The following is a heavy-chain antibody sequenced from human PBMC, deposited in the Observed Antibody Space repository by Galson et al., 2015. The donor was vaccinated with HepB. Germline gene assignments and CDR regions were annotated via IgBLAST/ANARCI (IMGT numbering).Heavy chain of an antibody. CDR1: GFTFSSYA. CDR2: ISGSGGST. D-gene: IGHD3-10*01. CDR3: AKDYYGSGSYYAFAY. J-gene: IGHJ4*02. V-gene: IGHV3-23*01. Sequence: SLRLSCAASGFTFSSYAMHWVRQAPGKGLEWVSAISGSGGSTYYADSVKGRFTISRDNSKNTLYLQMNSLRAEDTAVYYCAKDYYGSGSYYAFAYWGQGTLVTVSS.